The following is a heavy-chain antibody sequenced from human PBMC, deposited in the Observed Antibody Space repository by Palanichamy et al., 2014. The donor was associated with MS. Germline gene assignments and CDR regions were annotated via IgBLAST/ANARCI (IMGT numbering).Heavy chain of an antibody. J-gene: IGHJ4*02. V-gene: IGHV4-59*01. CDR3: ARDTPSGSYYLGGLDY. Sequence: QVQLQESGPGLVKPSETLSLTCTVSGGSISSYYWSWIRQPPGKGLEWIGYIYYSGSTNYNPSLKSRVTISVDTSKNQFSLKLSSVTAADTAVYYCARDTPSGSYYLGGLDYWGQGTLVTVSS. CDR2: IYYSGST. D-gene: IGHD1-26*01. CDR1: GGSISSYY.